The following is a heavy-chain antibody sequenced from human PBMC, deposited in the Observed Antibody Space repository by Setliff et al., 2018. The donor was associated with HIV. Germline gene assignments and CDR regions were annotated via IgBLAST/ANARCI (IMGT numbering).Heavy chain of an antibody. CDR2: IVVGSGNT. D-gene: IGHD3-22*01. J-gene: IGHJ3*02. Sequence: GASVKVSCKASGFTFTSSAVQWVRQARGQRLEWIGWIVVGSGNTNYAQKFQERVTITRDMSTSTAYMELSSLRSEDTAVYYCAAPLRYDSSGYYEEAFDIWGQGTMVTVS. CDR1: GFTFTSSA. V-gene: IGHV1-58*01. CDR3: AAPLRYDSSGYYEEAFDI.